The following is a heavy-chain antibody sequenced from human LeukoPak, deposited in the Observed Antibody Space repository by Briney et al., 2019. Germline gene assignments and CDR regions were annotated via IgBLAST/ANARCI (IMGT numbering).Heavy chain of an antibody. CDR3: ARKTGDLYYFDY. D-gene: IGHD7-27*01. V-gene: IGHV4-59*01. J-gene: IGHJ4*02. Sequence: PSETLSLTCTVSGGSMSSYYWSWIRQPPEKGLEWIGYISYSGRTNYNPSLKSRVTISVDTSKNQFSLRLSSVTAADTAVYYCARKTGDLYYFDYWGQGTLVTVSS. CDR1: GGSMSSYY. CDR2: ISYSGRT.